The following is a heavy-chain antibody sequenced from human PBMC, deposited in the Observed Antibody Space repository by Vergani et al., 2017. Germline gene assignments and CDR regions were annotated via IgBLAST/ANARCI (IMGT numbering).Heavy chain of an antibody. J-gene: IGHJ6*02. Sequence: QVQLEESGPGLVKPSETLSLTCTVSGGSFNTYYWSWIRQSPGKGVEWIGYIYSTGRTNYNPSLNSRVTMSVDTSKNQFSLKLRAVTAADTAVYFCARVMYRDEASTSYSLEGMDIWGQGTTVTISS. CDR3: ARVMYRDEASTSYSLEGMDI. V-gene: IGHV4-59*13. D-gene: IGHD1-26*01. CDR2: IYSTGRT. CDR1: GGSFNTYY.